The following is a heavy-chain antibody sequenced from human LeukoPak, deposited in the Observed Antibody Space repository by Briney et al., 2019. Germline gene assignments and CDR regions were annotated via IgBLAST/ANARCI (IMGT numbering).Heavy chain of an antibody. CDR2: INPNSGGT. Sequence: ASVKVSCKAAGYTFTGYYMHWVRQAPGQGLEWMGWINPNSGGTNYAQKFQGRVTLTRDTSISTAYMELSRLRSDATAVYSCARCDSGSYYLLGYWGQGTLVTVSS. V-gene: IGHV1-2*02. CDR3: ARCDSGSYYLLGY. J-gene: IGHJ4*02. CDR1: GYTFTGYY. D-gene: IGHD1-26*01.